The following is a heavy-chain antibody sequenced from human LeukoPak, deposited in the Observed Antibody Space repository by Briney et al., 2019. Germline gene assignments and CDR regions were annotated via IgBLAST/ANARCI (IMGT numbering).Heavy chain of an antibody. CDR1: GGSISSYY. Sequence: PSETLSLTCTVSGGSISSYYWSWIRQPPGKGLEWIGYIYYSGNTNYNPSLKSRVTMSVDTSKNQFSLKLSSVTTADTAVYYCARDIVGVTRAFGYWGQGTLATVSS. CDR2: IYYSGNT. D-gene: IGHD1-26*01. V-gene: IGHV4-59*01. CDR3: ARDIVGVTRAFGY. J-gene: IGHJ4*02.